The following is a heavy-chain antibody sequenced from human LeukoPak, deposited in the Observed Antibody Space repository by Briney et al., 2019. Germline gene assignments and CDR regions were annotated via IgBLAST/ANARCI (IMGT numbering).Heavy chain of an antibody. D-gene: IGHD3-22*01. CDR3: ARAWKATTYYYDSSGHPDF. J-gene: IGHJ4*02. V-gene: IGHV1-18*01. Sequence: ATLKVSCKASGYTFTTYGISWGRQAPGQGLELMGCSSPYNGNTNYAKNLQGRVTKTTDPSTSTAYMELRSLRSDDTDVYYCARAWKATTYYYDSSGHPDFWGQGTLITVSS. CDR2: SSPYNGNT. CDR1: GYTFTTYG.